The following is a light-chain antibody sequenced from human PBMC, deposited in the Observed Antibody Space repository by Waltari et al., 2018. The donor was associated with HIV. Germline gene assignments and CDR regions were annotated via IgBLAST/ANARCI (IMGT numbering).Light chain of an antibody. CDR3: SSYTATKILV. J-gene: IGLJ2*01. V-gene: IGLV2-14*03. CDR2: EVN. CDR1: NSDIGTYNY. Sequence: QSALTQPASVSGSPGQSITISCTGTNSDIGTYNYVSWYQQQSGKAPSLLISEVNNRHAGVSKRFAGSKAGNTASLSISGRQAEDEGKYYCSSYTATKILVFGGGTDVTVL.